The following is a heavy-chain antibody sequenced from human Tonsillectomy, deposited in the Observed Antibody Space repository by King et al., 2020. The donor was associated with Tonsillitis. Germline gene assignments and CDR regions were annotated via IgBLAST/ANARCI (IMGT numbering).Heavy chain of an antibody. Sequence: QLVQSGAEVKKPGASVKVSCKASGHTFTNYDINWVRQASGQGLEWMGWMNPDSGNTGYAQNFQGRVTMTRDTSISTAYMEVSSLETEGTAVYYCARGGFGTGAHFDFWGQGTLVTVSS. CDR3: ARGGFGTGAHFDF. CDR1: GHTFTNYD. CDR2: MNPDSGNT. J-gene: IGHJ4*02. V-gene: IGHV1-8*01. D-gene: IGHD7-27*01.